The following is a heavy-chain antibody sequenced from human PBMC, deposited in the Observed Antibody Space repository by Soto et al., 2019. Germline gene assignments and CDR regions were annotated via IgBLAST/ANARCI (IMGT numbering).Heavy chain of an antibody. V-gene: IGHV4-61*01. J-gene: IGHJ4*02. D-gene: IGHD2-21*02. CDR3: ARTLVVVTAIHYFDY. CDR1: GGSVSSGSYY. CDR2: IYYSGST. Sequence: SETLSLTCTVSGGSVSSGSYYWSWIRQPPGKGLEWIGYIYYSGSTNYNPSLKSRVTISVDTSKNQFSLKLSSVTAADTAVYYCARTLVVVTAIHYFDYWGQGTLVTVSS.